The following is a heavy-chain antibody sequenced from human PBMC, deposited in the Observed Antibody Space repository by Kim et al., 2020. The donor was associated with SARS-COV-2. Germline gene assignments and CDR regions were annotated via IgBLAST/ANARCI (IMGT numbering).Heavy chain of an antibody. CDR1: GFTFDDYA. D-gene: IGHD6-13*01. V-gene: IGHV3-9*01. J-gene: IGHJ2*01. CDR2: ISWNSGSI. Sequence: GGSLRLSCAASGFTFDDYAMHWVRQAPGKGLEWVSGISWNSGSICYADSVKGRFTISRDNAKNSLYLQMNSLRAEDTALYYCAKDRSSSWPYWYFDPWGR. CDR3: AKDRSSSWPYWYFDP.